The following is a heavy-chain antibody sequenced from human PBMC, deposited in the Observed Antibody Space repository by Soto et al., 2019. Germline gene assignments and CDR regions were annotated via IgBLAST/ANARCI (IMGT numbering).Heavy chain of an antibody. Sequence: VGSLRLSCAASGFTFTSYGMHWVRQAPGKGLEWVAVISSDGRNKYYSDSVKGRFTISRDVSKNTVFLHMDSLSAEDTAVYYCAKEGDFYDISTGYFGSKAYFDHWGQGTLVTVSA. CDR3: AKEGDFYDISTGYFGSKAYFDH. V-gene: IGHV3-30*18. J-gene: IGHJ4*02. D-gene: IGHD3-9*01. CDR2: ISSDGRNK. CDR1: GFTFTSYG.